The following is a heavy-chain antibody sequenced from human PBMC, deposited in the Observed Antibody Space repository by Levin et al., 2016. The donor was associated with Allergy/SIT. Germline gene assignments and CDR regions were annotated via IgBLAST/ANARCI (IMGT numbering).Heavy chain of an antibody. J-gene: IGHJ6*02. D-gene: IGHD3-16*01. Sequence: GESLKISCAASGFTFNNFNMNWVRQAPGKGLEWVSSISSGSSNIYYADSMKGRFTISRDNAKNSLYLEMNSLRAEDTAVYYCARDDPPFWGSPTVKDFYYGMDVWGQGTTVTVSS. CDR1: GFTFNNFN. CDR2: ISSGSSNI. V-gene: IGHV3-21*04. CDR3: ARDDPPFWGSPTVKDFYYGMDV.